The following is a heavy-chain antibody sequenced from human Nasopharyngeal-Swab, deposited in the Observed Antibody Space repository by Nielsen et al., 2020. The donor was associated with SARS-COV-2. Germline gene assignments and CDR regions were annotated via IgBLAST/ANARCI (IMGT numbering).Heavy chain of an antibody. CDR3: ARERPGYSSGWFNWFDP. Sequence: GGSLKISCAASGFTFSSYWMSWVRQAPGKGLEWVANIKQDGSEKYYVDSVKGRFTISRDNAKNSLYLQMNSLRAEDTAVYYCARERPGYSSGWFNWFDPWGQGTLVTVSS. D-gene: IGHD6-19*01. V-gene: IGHV3-7*03. CDR2: IKQDGSEK. J-gene: IGHJ5*02. CDR1: GFTFSSYW.